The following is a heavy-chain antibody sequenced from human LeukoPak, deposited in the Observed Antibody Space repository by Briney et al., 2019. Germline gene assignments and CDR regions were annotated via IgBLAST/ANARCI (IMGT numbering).Heavy chain of an antibody. D-gene: IGHD1-26*01. Sequence: GGSLRLSCAVSGFTFENYGVSWVRQAPGKGLEWVSGITWNGDNTGYADSVKGRFTISRDNAKNSLYLQMNSLRAEDTAFYYCARGLVGAAPADYWGQGTLVTVSS. J-gene: IGHJ4*02. V-gene: IGHV3-20*04. CDR2: ITWNGDNT. CDR3: ARGLVGAAPADY. CDR1: GFTFENYG.